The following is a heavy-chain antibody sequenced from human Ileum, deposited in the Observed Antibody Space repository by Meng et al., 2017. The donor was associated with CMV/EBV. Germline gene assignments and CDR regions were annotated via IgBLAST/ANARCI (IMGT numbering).Heavy chain of an antibody. CDR1: GFTFQDYA. D-gene: IGHD1-1*01. Sequence: GESLKISCTASGFTFQDYAMSWVRQAPGKGLEWISFIRSKAYGATTEYAASVKGRFTISRDDSKSIASLEMNSLKTEDTAVYYCTRNQGASWYSDYWGQGKLVTVSS. V-gene: IGHV3-49*04. J-gene: IGHJ4*02. CDR3: TRNQGASWYSDY. CDR2: IRSKAYGATT.